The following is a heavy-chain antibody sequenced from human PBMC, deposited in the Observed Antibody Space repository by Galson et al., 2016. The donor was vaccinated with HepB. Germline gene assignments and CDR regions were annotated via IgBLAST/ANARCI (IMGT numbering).Heavy chain of an antibody. CDR3: TRGAAYYDFWSGYQNWFDP. Sequence: ETLSLTCTVSGDSISNYYWNWIRQPPGKGLEWIGFIYDSGSTNYNPSLKSRVTISVDTSKKQISLKLRSVIAADTAVYYCTRGAAYYDFWSGYQNWFDPWGQGTLVTVSS. J-gene: IGHJ5*02. V-gene: IGHV4-59*01. CDR1: GDSISNYY. CDR2: IYDSGST. D-gene: IGHD3-3*01.